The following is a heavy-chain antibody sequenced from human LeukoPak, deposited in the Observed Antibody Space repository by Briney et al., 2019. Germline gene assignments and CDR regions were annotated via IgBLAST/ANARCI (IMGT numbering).Heavy chain of an antibody. D-gene: IGHD1-14*01. Sequence: PSGTLSLTRAVAGGSISSSNWWSWVRQPPGKGLEWIGEIYHSGSTNYNPSLKSRVTISVDKSKNQFSLKLSSVTAADTAVYYCARVTNRVSYNWFDPWGQGTLVTVSS. J-gene: IGHJ5*02. CDR3: ARVTNRVSYNWFDP. CDR2: IYHSGST. V-gene: IGHV4-4*02. CDR1: GGSISSSNW.